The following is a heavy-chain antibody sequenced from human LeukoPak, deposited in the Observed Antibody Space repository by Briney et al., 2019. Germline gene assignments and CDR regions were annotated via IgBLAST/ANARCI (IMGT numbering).Heavy chain of an antibody. Sequence: SETLSLPCTVSGGSISSGDYYWSWIRQPPGKGLEWIGYIYYSGSTYYNPSLKSRVTISVDTSKNQFSLKLSSVTAADTAVYYCAREPRTTVTTDYWGQGTLVTVSS. CDR2: IYYSGST. J-gene: IGHJ4*02. CDR3: AREPRTTVTTDY. D-gene: IGHD4-17*01. CDR1: GGSISSGDYY. V-gene: IGHV4-30-4*01.